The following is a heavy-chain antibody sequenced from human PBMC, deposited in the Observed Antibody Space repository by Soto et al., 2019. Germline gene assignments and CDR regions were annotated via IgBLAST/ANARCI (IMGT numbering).Heavy chain of an antibody. Sequence: SVKVSCKASGGTFSSYAISWVRQAPGQGLEWMGGIIPIFGTANYAQKFQGRVTITADESTSTAYMELSSLRSEDTAVYYCARSRSGYQYYYYYYGMDVWGQGTTVTVSS. V-gene: IGHV1-69*13. CDR3: ARSRSGYQYYYYYYGMDV. D-gene: IGHD6-13*01. CDR1: GGTFSSYA. J-gene: IGHJ6*02. CDR2: IIPIFGTA.